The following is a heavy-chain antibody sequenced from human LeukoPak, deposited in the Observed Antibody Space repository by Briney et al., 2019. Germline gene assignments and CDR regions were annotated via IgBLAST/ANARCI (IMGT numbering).Heavy chain of an antibody. CDR1: GLTVSSSY. J-gene: IGHJ4*02. D-gene: IGHD1-26*01. CDR3: AKVRYSGSFHFYFDY. Sequence: GGSLRLSCAASGLTVSSSYMSWVRQAPGKGLVWVSRIDTDGSSTSYADSVKGRFTISRDNAKNTLYLQMSSLRAEDTAVYYCAKVRYSGSFHFYFDYWGQGTLVTVSS. CDR2: IDTDGSST. V-gene: IGHV3-74*01.